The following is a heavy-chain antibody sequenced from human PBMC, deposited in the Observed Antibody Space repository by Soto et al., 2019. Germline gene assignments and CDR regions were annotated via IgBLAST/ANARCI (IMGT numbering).Heavy chain of an antibody. CDR1: GFSLSTSGVG. J-gene: IGHJ3*02. D-gene: IGHD3-10*01. CDR2: IYWDDDK. V-gene: IGHV2-5*02. CDR3: AHTLYGSGSYYSGVDAFDI. Sequence: SGPTLVNPTQTLTLTCTFSGFSLSTSGVGVGWIRQPPGKALEWLALIYWDDDKRYSPSLKSRLTITKDTSKNQVVLTMTNMDPVDTATYYCAHTLYGSGSYYSGVDAFDIWGQGTMVTV.